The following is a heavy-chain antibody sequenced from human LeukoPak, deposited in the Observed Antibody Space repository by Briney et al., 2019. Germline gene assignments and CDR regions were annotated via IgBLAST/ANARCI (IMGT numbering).Heavy chain of an antibody. CDR2: IKQYGSEK. J-gene: IGHJ4*02. V-gene: IGHV3-7*03. D-gene: IGHD6-13*01. CDR3: ARAAEISALDH. CDR1: GFTFSNYW. Sequence: GGSLSLSCAASGFTFSNYWMTWVRQAPGNGLEWVATIKQYGSEKYYVDSVKGRFTISRDDAKKSLFLQMDSLRPGDTAVYYCARAAEISALDHWGRGTLVTVSS.